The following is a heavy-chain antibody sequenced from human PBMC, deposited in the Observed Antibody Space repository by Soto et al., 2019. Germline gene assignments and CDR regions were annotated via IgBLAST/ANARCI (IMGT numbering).Heavy chain of an antibody. CDR3: ARLMGSSGWYYFDYYGMDV. J-gene: IGHJ6*02. D-gene: IGHD6-19*01. CDR1: GGSFSGYY. V-gene: IGHV4-34*01. CDR2: INHSGST. Sequence: SETLSLTCAVYGGSFSGYYWSWIRQPPGKGLEWIGEINHSGSTNYNPSLKSRVTISVDTSKNQFSLKLSSVTAADTAVYYCARLMGSSGWYYFDYYGMDVWGQGTMVTVSS.